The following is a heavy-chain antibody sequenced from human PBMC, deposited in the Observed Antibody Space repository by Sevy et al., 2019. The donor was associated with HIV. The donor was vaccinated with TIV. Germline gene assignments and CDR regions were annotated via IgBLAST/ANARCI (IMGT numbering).Heavy chain of an antibody. V-gene: IGHV3-48*01. CDR2: ISGSNSTI. CDR1: GFSFSDYS. Sequence: GGSLRLSCAASGFSFSDYSLSWVRQTPEKGLEWLSLISGSNSTIHYADSVKGRFTISRDNGKNSLCLQMNSLRVEDTAMYYCVRGTGPGSFLFDYWGQGTLVTVSS. CDR3: VRGTGPGSFLFDY. J-gene: IGHJ4*02.